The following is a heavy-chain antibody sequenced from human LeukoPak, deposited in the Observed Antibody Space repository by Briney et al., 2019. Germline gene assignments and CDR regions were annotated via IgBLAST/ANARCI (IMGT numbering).Heavy chain of an antibody. CDR2: IWYDGSNK. CDR1: GFTFSSYG. Sequence: GGSLRLSCAASGFTFSSYGMHWVRQAPGKGLEWVAVIWYDGSNKYYADSVKGRFTISRDNSKNTPYLQMNSLRAEDTAVYYCARDLGPRSQLPSDYWGQGTLVTVSS. CDR3: ARDLGPRSQLPSDY. D-gene: IGHD2-2*01. V-gene: IGHV3-33*01. J-gene: IGHJ4*02.